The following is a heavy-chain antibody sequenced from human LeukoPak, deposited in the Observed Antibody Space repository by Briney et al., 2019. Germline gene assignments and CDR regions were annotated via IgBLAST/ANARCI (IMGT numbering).Heavy chain of an antibody. J-gene: IGHJ5*02. Sequence: GESLKISCKGSGYSINNYWIGWVRQMPGKGLEWMGIIYPADSDIRYSPSFQGQVTISADKSISTAYLQWSSLKASDTAIYYCARQEYCSGGSCYTWFDPWGQGTLVTVSS. CDR3: ARQEYCSGGSCYTWFDP. V-gene: IGHV5-51*01. CDR1: GYSINNYW. D-gene: IGHD2-15*01. CDR2: IYPADSDI.